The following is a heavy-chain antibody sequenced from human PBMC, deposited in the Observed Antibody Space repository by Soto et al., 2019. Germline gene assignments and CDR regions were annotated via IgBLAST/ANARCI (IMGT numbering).Heavy chain of an antibody. CDR1: GFTVSSNY. V-gene: IGHV3-53*04. CDR2: IYSGGST. CDR3: ARGPNCSSTSCYVFPAFAI. Sequence: EVQLVESGGGLVQPGGSLRLSCAASGFTVSSNYMSWVRQAPGKGLEWVSVIYSGGSTYYADSVKGRFTISRHNSKNTLYLQMNSLRAEYTAVYYCARGPNCSSTSCYVFPAFAIWGQGTMVTVSS. D-gene: IGHD2-2*01. J-gene: IGHJ3*02.